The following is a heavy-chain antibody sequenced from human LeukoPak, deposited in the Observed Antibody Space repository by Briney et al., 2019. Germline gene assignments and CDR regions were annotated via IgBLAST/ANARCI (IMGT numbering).Heavy chain of an antibody. J-gene: IGHJ4*02. Sequence: PSETLSLTCTVSGGSISSGGYYWSWIRQPPGKGLEWIGYIYHSGSTYYNPSLKSRVTISVDRSKNQFSLKLSSVTAADTAVYYCATVPLPYYDFWSGYHHYFDYWGQGTLVTVSS. D-gene: IGHD3-3*01. V-gene: IGHV4-30-2*01. CDR2: IYHSGST. CDR1: GGSISSGGYY. CDR3: ATVPLPYYDFWSGYHHYFDY.